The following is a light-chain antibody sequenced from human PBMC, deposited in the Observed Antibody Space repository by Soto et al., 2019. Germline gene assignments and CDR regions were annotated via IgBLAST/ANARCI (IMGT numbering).Light chain of an antibody. CDR2: DVT. CDR3: SSYTSSRRTLV. V-gene: IGLV2-14*01. Sequence: QSALTQPASVSGSPGQSITISCTGTSSDIGGYNSVSWYQQHPGKAPQLMIFDVTNRPSGVSNRFSGSKSVNTASLTISGLQTEDEADYYCSSYTSSRRTLVFGGGTMPTVL. J-gene: IGLJ2*01. CDR1: SSDIGGYNS.